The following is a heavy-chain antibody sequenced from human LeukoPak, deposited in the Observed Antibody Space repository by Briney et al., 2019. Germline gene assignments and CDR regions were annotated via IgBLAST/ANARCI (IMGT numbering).Heavy chain of an antibody. CDR3: AREKALYYYGSGSYYYFDY. CDR1: GGSTSSYY. Sequence: SETLSLTCTVSGGSTSSYYWSWIRQPPGKGLEWIGYIYYSGSTNYNPSLKSRVTISVDTSKNQFSLKLSSVTAADTAVYYCAREKALYYYGSGSYYYFDYWGQGTLVTVSS. J-gene: IGHJ4*02. V-gene: IGHV4-59*01. CDR2: IYYSGST. D-gene: IGHD3-10*01.